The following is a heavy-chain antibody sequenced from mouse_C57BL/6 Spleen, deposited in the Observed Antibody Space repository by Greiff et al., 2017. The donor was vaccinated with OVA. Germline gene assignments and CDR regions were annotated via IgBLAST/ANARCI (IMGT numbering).Heavy chain of an antibody. Sequence: EVHLVESGGGLVKPGGSLKLSCAASGFTFSSYAMSWVRQTPEKRLEWVATISDGGSYTYYPDNVKGRFTISRDNAKNNLYLQMSHLKSEDTAMYYCARGLGAFDYWGQGTTLTVSS. V-gene: IGHV5-4*01. CDR2: ISDGGSYT. CDR1: GFTFSSYA. D-gene: IGHD4-1*01. J-gene: IGHJ2*01. CDR3: ARGLGAFDY.